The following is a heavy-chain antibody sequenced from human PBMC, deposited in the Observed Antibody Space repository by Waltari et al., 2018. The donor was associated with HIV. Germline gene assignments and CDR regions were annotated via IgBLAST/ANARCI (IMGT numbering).Heavy chain of an antibody. J-gene: IGHJ4*02. Sequence: QVQLQESGPGLVKPSQTLSLTCTVSGGSISSGSYYWSWIRQPAGKGLEWIGRIYTSGSTAYNPSLKSRVTMSVDTSKNHFSLKLSSVTAADTAVYYCAREGYSSGWYSPGDYWGQGTLVTVSS. CDR1: GGSISSGSYY. D-gene: IGHD6-19*01. CDR3: AREGYSSGWYSPGDY. V-gene: IGHV4-61*02. CDR2: IYTSGST.